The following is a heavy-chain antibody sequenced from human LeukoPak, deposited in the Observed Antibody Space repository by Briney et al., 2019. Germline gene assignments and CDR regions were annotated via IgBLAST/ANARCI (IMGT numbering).Heavy chain of an antibody. CDR3: ARLHSSGCQWEIWFDH. CDR2: INPNSGGT. Sequence: ASVKVSCKACGYTFTGYYMHWVRQAPGQGLEWMGRINPNSGGTNYAQKFQGRVTMTRDTSISTAYMELSSQRSEDIDVYYCARLHSSGCQWEIWFDHWGQGTLVTVSS. J-gene: IGHJ5*02. CDR1: GYTFTGYY. V-gene: IGHV1-2*05. D-gene: IGHD6-19*01.